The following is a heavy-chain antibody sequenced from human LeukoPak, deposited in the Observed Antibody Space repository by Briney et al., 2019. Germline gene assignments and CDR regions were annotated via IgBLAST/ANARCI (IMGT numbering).Heavy chain of an antibody. Sequence: SETLSLTCTVSGGSISSGDYYWRWIRQPPGKGLEWIGYIYYSGSTYYNPSLKSRVTISVDTSKNQFSLKLSSVTAADTAVYYCARDNNSGYDLAFDIWGQGTMVTVSS. J-gene: IGHJ3*02. CDR1: GGSISSGDYY. CDR3: ARDNNSGYDLAFDI. V-gene: IGHV4-30-4*01. D-gene: IGHD5-12*01. CDR2: IYYSGST.